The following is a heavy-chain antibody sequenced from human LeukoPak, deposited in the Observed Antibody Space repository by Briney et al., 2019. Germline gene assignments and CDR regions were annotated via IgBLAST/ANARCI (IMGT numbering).Heavy chain of an antibody. V-gene: IGHV1-69*04. CDR3: AGPRPSAVVVAATPFDY. J-gene: IGHJ4*02. D-gene: IGHD2-15*01. Sequence: ASVKVSCKASGGTFSSYAISWVRQAPGQGLEWMGRIIPILGIANYAQKFQGRVTITADKSTSTAYMELSSLRSEDTAVYYCAGPRPSAVVVAATPFDYWGQGTLVTVSS. CDR2: IIPILGIA. CDR1: GGTFSSYA.